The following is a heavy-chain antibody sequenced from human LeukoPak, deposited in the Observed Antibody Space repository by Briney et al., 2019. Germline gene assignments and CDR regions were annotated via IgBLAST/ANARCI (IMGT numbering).Heavy chain of an antibody. Sequence: GASVKVSCKASGYTFTGYYMHCVRQAPGQGLEWMGWINANSGGRNYAQKFQGRVTMTRETSISTAYMELSRLRSDDTAVYYCARVPTMIGARYYYYMHVWGKGPTVPVS. CDR2: INANSGGR. CDR1: GYTFTGYY. V-gene: IGHV1-2*02. D-gene: IGHD3-22*01. J-gene: IGHJ6*03. CDR3: ARVPTMIGARYYYYMHV.